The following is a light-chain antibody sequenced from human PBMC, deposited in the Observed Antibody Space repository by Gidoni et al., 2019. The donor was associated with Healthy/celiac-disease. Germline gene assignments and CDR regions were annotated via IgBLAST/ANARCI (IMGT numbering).Light chain of an antibody. CDR3: QSYDSSLSAV. V-gene: IGLV1-40*01. Sequence: QSVLTQPPSVSGAPGQRVTISCTGSSSNIGAGYDVHWYQQLPGTAPKLLSYGNSTRPSGVPDRFSGSKSGTSASLAITGLQAEDEADYYCQSYDSSLSAVFGGGTKLTVL. J-gene: IGLJ2*01. CDR1: SSNIGAGYD. CDR2: GNS.